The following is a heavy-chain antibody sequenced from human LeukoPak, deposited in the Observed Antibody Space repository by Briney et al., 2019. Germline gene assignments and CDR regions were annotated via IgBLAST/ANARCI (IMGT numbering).Heavy chain of an antibody. CDR2: IYYSGST. J-gene: IGHJ5*02. CDR1: GGSISSYY. CDR3: ARRYCSSTSCYFGDWFDP. Sequence: TSSETLSLTCTVSGGSISSYYWSWIRQPPGKGLEWIGYIYYSGSTNYNPSLKSRVTISVDTSKNQFSLKLSSVTAADTAVYYCARRYCSSTSCYFGDWFDPWGQGTLVTVSS. V-gene: IGHV4-59*01. D-gene: IGHD2-2*01.